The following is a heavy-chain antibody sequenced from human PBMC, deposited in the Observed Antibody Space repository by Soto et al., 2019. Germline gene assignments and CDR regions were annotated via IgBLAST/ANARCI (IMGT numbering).Heavy chain of an antibody. CDR3: ARHGFLAVAGLRT. CDR1: GGSISSVDYY. V-gene: IGHV4-30-4*01. D-gene: IGHD6-19*01. CDR2: IYYSGST. J-gene: IGHJ5*02. Sequence: QVQLQESGPGLVKPSQTLSLTCTVSGGSISSVDYYWSWIRQTPGNCLEGIGYIYYSGSTYYNPLLKSRVTISVDTSKNQFSRKLIFVTAADTTVYYCARHGFLAVAGLRTWGQGTLVTVSS.